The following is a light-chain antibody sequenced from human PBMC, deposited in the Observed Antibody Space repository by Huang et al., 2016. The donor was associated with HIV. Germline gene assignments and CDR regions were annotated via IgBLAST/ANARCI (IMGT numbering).Light chain of an antibody. V-gene: IGKV3-15*01. CDR1: QSVGSK. Sequence: DTVMTQTPAPLSGSPGARATLSCRASQSVGSKLAWFQQKPGQAPRLLIHGASTRATGIPARFSGSGSGTEFTLTISSLQSEDFAVYYCQQYNNWPYTFGQGTKLEIK. CDR3: QQYNNWPYT. CDR2: GAS. J-gene: IGKJ2*01.